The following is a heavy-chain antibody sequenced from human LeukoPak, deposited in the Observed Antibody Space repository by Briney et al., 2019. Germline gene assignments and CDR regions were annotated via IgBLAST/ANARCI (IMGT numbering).Heavy chain of an antibody. Sequence: GGSLRLSCAASGFTFSSYGMHWVRQAPGKGLEWVAVIWYDGSNKYYADSVKGRFTISRDNSKNTLYLQMNSLRAEDTAVYYCARDQMTTVTTYAFDIWGQGTMVTVSS. CDR3: ARDQMTTVTTYAFDI. V-gene: IGHV3-33*01. J-gene: IGHJ3*02. CDR1: GFTFSSYG. D-gene: IGHD4-17*01. CDR2: IWYDGSNK.